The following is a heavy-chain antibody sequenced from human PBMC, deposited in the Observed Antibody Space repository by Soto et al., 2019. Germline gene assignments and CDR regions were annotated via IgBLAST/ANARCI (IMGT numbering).Heavy chain of an antibody. CDR2: ISGSGGST. CDR3: AKDLRGSVGSYSDY. Sequence: GGSLRLSCAASGFTFSSYAMSWVRQAPGKGLEWVSAISGSGGSTYYADSVKGRFTISRDNSKNTLYLQMNSLRAEDTAVYYCAKDLRGSVGSYSDYWGQGTLVTVSS. V-gene: IGHV3-23*01. CDR1: GFTFSSYA. J-gene: IGHJ4*02. D-gene: IGHD3-10*01.